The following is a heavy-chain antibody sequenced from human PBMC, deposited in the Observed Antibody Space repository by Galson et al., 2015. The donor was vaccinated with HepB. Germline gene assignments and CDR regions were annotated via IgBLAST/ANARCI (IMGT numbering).Heavy chain of an antibody. CDR2: ISSSSSTI. D-gene: IGHD3-22*01. CDR3: ARVQGVVITHFDY. Sequence: SLRLSCAASGFTFSGYSMNWVRQAPGKGLEWVSYISSSSSTIYYADSVKGRFTISRDNAKNSLYLQMNSLRDEDTAVYYCARVQGVVITHFDYWGQGTLVTVSS. J-gene: IGHJ4*02. V-gene: IGHV3-48*02. CDR1: GFTFSGYS.